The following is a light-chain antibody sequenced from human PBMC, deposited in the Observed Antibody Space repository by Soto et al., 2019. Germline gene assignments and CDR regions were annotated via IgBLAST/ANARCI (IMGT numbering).Light chain of an antibody. Sequence: ESVLTQSPGTLSLSPCEIATPSCRASQSVSSNYLAWYQQKPGQAPRLLIYGASTRASGIPDRFSGSGSGTDFTLTISRLEPEDSAVYYCQQYGSSPTWTFGQGTKVDIK. CDR3: QQYGSSPTWT. V-gene: IGKV3-20*01. CDR1: QSVSSNY. J-gene: IGKJ1*01. CDR2: GAS.